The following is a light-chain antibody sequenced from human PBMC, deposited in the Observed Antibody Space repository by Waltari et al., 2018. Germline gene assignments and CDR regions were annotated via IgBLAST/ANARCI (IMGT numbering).Light chain of an antibody. CDR1: SSDVDAYNY. CDR3: SSFTSRRTLV. CDR2: DVN. V-gene: IGLV2-14*01. J-gene: IGLJ2*01. Sequence: QSALTQPASVSGSPGQSITISCTGTSSDVDAYNYVSWFPQHPGKAPNAMIYDVNTRPSGVSNRFSGSKSGNTASLTISGLQSEDEADYYCSSFTSRRTLVFGGGTKLTVL.